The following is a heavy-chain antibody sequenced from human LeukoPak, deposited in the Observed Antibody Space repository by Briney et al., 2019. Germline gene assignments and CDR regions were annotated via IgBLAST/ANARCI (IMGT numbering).Heavy chain of an antibody. CDR2: IWYDGSNK. CDR3: ASTTMAIPGDD. J-gene: IGHJ4*02. Sequence: GGSLRLSCAASGFTFSSYGMHWVRQAPGKGLEWVAVIWYDGSNKYYADSVKGRFTISRDNSKNTLYLQMNSLRGEDTAVYYCASTTMAIPGDDWGQGTLVTVSS. CDR1: GFTFSSYG. D-gene: IGHD5-18*01. V-gene: IGHV3-33*01.